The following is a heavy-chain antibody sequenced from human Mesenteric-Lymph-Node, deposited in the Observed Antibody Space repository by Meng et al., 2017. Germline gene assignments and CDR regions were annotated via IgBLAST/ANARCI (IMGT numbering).Heavy chain of an antibody. Sequence: SGPTLVKPTQTLTLTCTFSGFSLSTGGVGVGWIRQPPGKDLEWLVVIYWNDDKRYILSLKSRLTITKDTSKNQVVLTMTNMDPVDTATYYCAHRPGRDVNSAFDIWGQGTMVTVSS. CDR3: AHRPGRDVNSAFDI. D-gene: IGHD5-24*01. CDR1: GFSLSTGGVG. CDR2: IYWNDDK. V-gene: IGHV2-5*01. J-gene: IGHJ3*02.